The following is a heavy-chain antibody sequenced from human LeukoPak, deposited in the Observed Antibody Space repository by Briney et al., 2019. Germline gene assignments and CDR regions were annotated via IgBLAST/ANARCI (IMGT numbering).Heavy chain of an antibody. V-gene: IGHV1-18*01. CDR1: GYTFTSYG. D-gene: IGHD3-10*01. J-gene: IGHJ4*02. Sequence: ASVNVSCKASGYTFTSYGISWVRQAPGQGLEWMGWISAYNGNTNYAQKLQGRVTMTTDTSTSTAYMELRSLRSDDTAVYYCARLSGWFGELLNPFDYWGQGTLVTVSS. CDR3: ARLSGWFGELLNPFDY. CDR2: ISAYNGNT.